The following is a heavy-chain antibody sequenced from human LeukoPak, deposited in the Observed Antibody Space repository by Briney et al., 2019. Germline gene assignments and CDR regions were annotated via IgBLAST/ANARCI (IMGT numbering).Heavy chain of an antibody. D-gene: IGHD3-22*01. V-gene: IGHV1-24*01. J-gene: IGHJ5*02. CDR3: ARSYYYDSSGYYYSWFDP. CDR2: FDPEDGET. CDR1: GYTLTELS. Sequence: ASVKVSCKVSGYTLTELSMHWVRQAPGKGLEWMGGFDPEDGETIYAQKFQGRVTMTEDTSTDTAYMELSSLRSEDTAVYYCARSYYYDSSGYYYSWFDPWGQGTLVTVSS.